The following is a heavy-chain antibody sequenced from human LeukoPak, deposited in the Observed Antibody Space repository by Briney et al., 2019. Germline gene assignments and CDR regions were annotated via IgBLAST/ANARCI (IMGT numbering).Heavy chain of an antibody. CDR2: ISANGGET. V-gene: IGHV3-23*01. CDR1: GFTFSIYA. Sequence: PGGSLRLSCAASGFTFSIYAMNWVRQAPGKGLEWVSSISANGGETHYADSVKGRFTISRDNSKNTLYLQIKNPRVEDTAVYYCAKRYYDFPLDYWGQGTLVTVSS. CDR3: AKRYYDFPLDY. J-gene: IGHJ4*02. D-gene: IGHD3-3*01.